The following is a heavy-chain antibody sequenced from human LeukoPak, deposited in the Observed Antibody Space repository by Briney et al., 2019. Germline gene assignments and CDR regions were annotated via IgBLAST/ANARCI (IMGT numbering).Heavy chain of an antibody. CDR1: GFTFSSYS. D-gene: IGHD3-3*01. CDR3: ARTPYDFSFDY. J-gene: IGHJ4*02. Sequence: GGSLRLSCAASGFTFSSYSMNWVRQAPGKGLEWVAVIWYDGSNKYYADSVKGRFTISRDNSKNTLYLQMNSLRAEDTAVYYCARTPYDFSFDYWGQGTLVTVSS. V-gene: IGHV3-33*08. CDR2: IWYDGSNK.